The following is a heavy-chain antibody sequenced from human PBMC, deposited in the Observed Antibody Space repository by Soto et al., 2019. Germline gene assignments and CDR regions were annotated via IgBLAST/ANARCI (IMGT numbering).Heavy chain of an antibody. V-gene: IGHV4-34*01. J-gene: IGHJ6*02. CDR1: GGSFSGYY. CDR3: ARSYYYGMDV. Sequence: PSETLSLTCAVYGGSFSGYYWSWIRQPPGKGLEWIGEINHSGRTNYNPSLKSRVTVSVDTSKSQFSLKLSSVTAADTAVYYCARSYYYGMDVWGQGTTVTVSS. CDR2: INHSGRT.